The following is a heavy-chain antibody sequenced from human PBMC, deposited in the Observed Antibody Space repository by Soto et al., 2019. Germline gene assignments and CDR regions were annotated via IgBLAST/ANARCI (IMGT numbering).Heavy chain of an antibody. J-gene: IGHJ5*02. D-gene: IGHD6-13*01. Sequence: KSGGSLRLSCAASGFTFSSYSMNWVRQAPGKGLEWVSSISSSSSYIYYADSVKGRFTISRDNAKNSLYLQMNSLRAEDTAVYYCSSFPARIASALPGWIDPWGQGTPVTVSS. CDR2: ISSSSSYI. V-gene: IGHV3-21*01. CDR1: GFTFSSYS. CDR3: SSFPARIASALPGWIDP.